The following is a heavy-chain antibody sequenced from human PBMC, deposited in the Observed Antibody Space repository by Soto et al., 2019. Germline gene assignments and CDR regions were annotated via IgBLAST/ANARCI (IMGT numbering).Heavy chain of an antibody. V-gene: IGHV1-46*01. CDR1: GYTFTSYY. CDR3: ARTPSCSGGSCYPKNYGMDV. J-gene: IGHJ6*02. D-gene: IGHD2-15*01. CDR2: INPSGGST. Sequence: ASVKVSCKASGYTFTSYYMHWVRQAPGQGLEWMGIINPSGGSTSYAQKFQGRVTMTRDTSTSTVYMELSSLRSEDTAVYYCARTPSCSGGSCYPKNYGMDVWGQGTTVTVSS.